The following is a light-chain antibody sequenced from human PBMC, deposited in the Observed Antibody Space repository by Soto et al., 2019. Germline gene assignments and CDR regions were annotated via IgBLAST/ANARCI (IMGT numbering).Light chain of an antibody. V-gene: IGKV3-20*01. CDR1: QSVSSSF. J-gene: IGKJ5*01. CDR2: GVS. CDR3: QQYGSSPST. Sequence: IVLTQSPGTLSLSPGERATLSCRASQSVSSSFLAWYQQKPGQAPRLLIYGVSNRATGIPDRFSGSGSGTDFTLTISRLEPEDFAVYYCQQYGSSPSTFGQGTRLEIK.